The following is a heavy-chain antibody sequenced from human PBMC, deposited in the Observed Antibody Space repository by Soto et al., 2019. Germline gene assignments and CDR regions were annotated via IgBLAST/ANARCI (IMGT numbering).Heavy chain of an antibody. V-gene: IGHV3-21*06. CDR2: ISSSSSYI. D-gene: IGHD1-26*01. CDR1: GFIFSSYS. CDR3: ARDKAVGATGLDP. J-gene: IGHJ5*02. Sequence: GGSLRLSCAASGFIFSSYSMNWVRQAPGKGLEWVSSISSSSSYIYYADSLKGRFTISRDNAKNSLYLHMNSLRAEDTAVYYCARDKAVGATGLDPWGQGTLVTVSS.